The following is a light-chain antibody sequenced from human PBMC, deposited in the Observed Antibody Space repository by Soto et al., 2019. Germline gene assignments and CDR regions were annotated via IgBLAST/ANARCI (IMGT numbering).Light chain of an antibody. CDR1: QTISNW. Sequence: IHMTKSPSTLSASVGDRVTITCRASQTISNWLAWYQQKPGKAPKLLIYKASNLEGGVPSRFSGSGSGTEFTLTISSLRPDDFATYYCQQYHNYAYTFGQGTKVDIK. CDR3: QQYHNYAYT. J-gene: IGKJ1*01. V-gene: IGKV1-5*03. CDR2: KAS.